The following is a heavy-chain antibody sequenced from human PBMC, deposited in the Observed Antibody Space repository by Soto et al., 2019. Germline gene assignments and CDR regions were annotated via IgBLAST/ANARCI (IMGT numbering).Heavy chain of an antibody. J-gene: IGHJ4*02. Sequence: SETLSLTCTVSGGSISSGDYYWSWIRQHPGKGLEWIGYIYYSGSTYYNPSLKSRVTISVDTSKNQFSLKLSSVTAADTAVYYCARVAWFGELLEEFDYWGQGTLVTVSS. CDR1: GGSISSGDYY. CDR3: ARVAWFGELLEEFDY. D-gene: IGHD3-10*01. V-gene: IGHV4-31*03. CDR2: IYYSGST.